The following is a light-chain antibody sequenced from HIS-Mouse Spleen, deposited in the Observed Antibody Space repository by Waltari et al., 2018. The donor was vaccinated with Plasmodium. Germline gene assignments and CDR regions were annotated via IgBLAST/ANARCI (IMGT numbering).Light chain of an antibody. CDR3: QVWDSSTV. J-gene: IGLJ3*02. CDR1: NLASNN. CDR2: RDS. V-gene: IGLV3-9*01. Sequence: SSELPQPLSLSVALGQPASITCGVNNLASNNVQWYQQKPGQAPVLAIYRDSNRPSGIPERVSGSNSGNTATLTISRAQAGDEADYYCQVWDSSTVFGGGTKLTVL.